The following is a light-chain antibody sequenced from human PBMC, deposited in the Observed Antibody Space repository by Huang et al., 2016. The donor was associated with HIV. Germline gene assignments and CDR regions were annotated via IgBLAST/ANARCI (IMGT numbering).Light chain of an antibody. CDR2: GVF. CDR3: QQFRRSPFT. Sequence: EIVLTQSPGTLSLYPGERATLSGRASQTVGNNYLAWYQQKPGQAPRLLFAGVFGRATVIPYRFSGSGSGTDFTLTISRLEPEDSGVFYCQQFRRSPFTFGGGTKVEIK. V-gene: IGKV3-20*01. CDR1: QTVGNNY. J-gene: IGKJ4*01.